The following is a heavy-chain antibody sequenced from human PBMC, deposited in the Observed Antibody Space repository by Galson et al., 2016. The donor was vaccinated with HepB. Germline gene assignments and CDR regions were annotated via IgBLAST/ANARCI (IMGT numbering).Heavy chain of an antibody. CDR1: GYSFTSNG. CDR2: ISGYNGNT. V-gene: IGHV1-18*01. CDR3: ARGDCWTPYYFYS. D-gene: IGHD2-21*02. J-gene: IGHJ4*02. Sequence: SVKVSCKASGYSFTSNGISWVRQAPGQGLEWMGWISGYNGNTNYAQRFLGRVTMTTDTSATTAYMELRSLTSDDTAVYYCARGDCWTPYYFYSWGQGTLVIVSS.